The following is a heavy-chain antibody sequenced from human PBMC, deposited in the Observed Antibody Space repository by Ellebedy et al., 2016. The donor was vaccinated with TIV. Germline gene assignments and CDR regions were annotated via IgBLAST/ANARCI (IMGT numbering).Heavy chain of an antibody. CDR3: ARDLREPSPGDY. J-gene: IGHJ4*02. CDR2: ISIGGSTV. D-gene: IGHD1-14*01. V-gene: IGHV3-48*04. CDR1: GFSFSTRS. Sequence: GGSLRLXXAASGFSFSTRSMNWARQAPGQGLEWISFISIGGSTVQYADSVKGRFTISRDNAKNSVYLQMNSLRAEDTAVYYCARDLREPSPGDYWGQGTLVTVSS.